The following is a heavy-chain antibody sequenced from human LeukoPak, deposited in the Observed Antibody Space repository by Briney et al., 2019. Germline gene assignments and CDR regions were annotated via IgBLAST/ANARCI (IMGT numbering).Heavy chain of an antibody. V-gene: IGHV4-59*01. CDR2: IYYSGST. Sequence: SETLSLTCTVSGGSISSYYWSWIRQPPGKGLEWIGYIYYSGSTNYNPSLKSRVTISVDTSRNQFSLKLSSVTAADTAVYYCARIYSSGWTGYYYYMDVWGKGTTVTVSS. CDR3: ARIYSSGWTGYYYYMDV. CDR1: GGSISSYY. D-gene: IGHD6-19*01. J-gene: IGHJ6*03.